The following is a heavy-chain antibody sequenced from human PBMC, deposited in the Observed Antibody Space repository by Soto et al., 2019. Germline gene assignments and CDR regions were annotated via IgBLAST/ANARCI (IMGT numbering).Heavy chain of an antibody. Sequence: PSETLSLTCTVSGGSISSYYWSWIRQPPGKGLEWIGYIYYSGSTNYNPSLKSRVTISVDTSKNQFSLKLSSVTAADTAVYYCASGPVDGGYYYYGMDVWGQGTTVTSP. D-gene: IGHD3-10*01. CDR2: IYYSGST. CDR1: GGSISSYY. J-gene: IGHJ6*02. CDR3: ASGPVDGGYYYYGMDV. V-gene: IGHV4-59*01.